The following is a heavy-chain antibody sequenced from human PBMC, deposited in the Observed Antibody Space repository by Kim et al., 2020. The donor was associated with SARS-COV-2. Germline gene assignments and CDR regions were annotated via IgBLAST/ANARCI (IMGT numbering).Heavy chain of an antibody. J-gene: IGHJ4*02. D-gene: IGHD3-16*02. CDR2: YTSGRT. Sequence: YTSGRTNYNPSLRSGVTRSVDMSKNQYALKLSSVTAADTAVYYCASALGHWGQGTLVTVSS. CDR3: ASALGH. V-gene: IGHV4-4*07.